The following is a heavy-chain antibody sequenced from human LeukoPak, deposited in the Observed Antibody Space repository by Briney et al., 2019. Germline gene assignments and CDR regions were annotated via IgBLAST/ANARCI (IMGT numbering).Heavy chain of an antibody. J-gene: IGHJ4*02. CDR1: GFTFSSYW. D-gene: IGHD3-22*01. Sequence: PGGSLRLSCAASGFTFSSYWMSWVRQAPGKGLEWVANIKQDGNEKYYVDSVKGRFTISRDNAKNSLYLQMNSLRAEDTAVYYCARTRITMIVGLASRFDYWGQGTLVTVSS. CDR2: IKQDGNEK. CDR3: ARTRITMIVGLASRFDY. V-gene: IGHV3-7*01.